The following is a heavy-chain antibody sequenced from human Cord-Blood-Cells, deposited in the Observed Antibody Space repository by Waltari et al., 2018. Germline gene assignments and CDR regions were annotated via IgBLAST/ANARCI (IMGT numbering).Heavy chain of an antibody. J-gene: IGHJ4*02. Sequence: QVQLQESGPGLVKPSETLSLTCAVSGYSISSGYYWGWIRQPPGKGLEWIGSIYHSGSTYYNPALKSRVTISVDTSKNQFSLKLSSVTAAYTAVYYCASDRAGSSWFDYWGQGTLVTVSS. CDR2: IYHSGST. V-gene: IGHV4-38-2*01. CDR3: ASDRAGSSWFDY. CDR1: GYSISSGYY. D-gene: IGHD6-13*01.